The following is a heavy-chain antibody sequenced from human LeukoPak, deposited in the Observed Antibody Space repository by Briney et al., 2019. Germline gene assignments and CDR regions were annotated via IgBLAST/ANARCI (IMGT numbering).Heavy chain of an antibody. D-gene: IGHD4-17*01. CDR3: ASLGLTTVTDFDY. V-gene: IGHV3-66*01. J-gene: IGHJ4*02. CDR1: GFTVSSNY. Sequence: GGSLRLSCADSGFTVSSNYMSWVRQAPGKGLEWVSVIYSGGSTYYADSVKGRFTISRDNSKNTLYLQMNSLRAEDTAVYYRASLGLTTVTDFDYWGQGTLVTVSS. CDR2: IYSGGST.